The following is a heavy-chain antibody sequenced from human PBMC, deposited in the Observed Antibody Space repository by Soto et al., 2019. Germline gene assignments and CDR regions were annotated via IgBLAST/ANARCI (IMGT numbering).Heavy chain of an antibody. D-gene: IGHD3-16*02. CDR3: ARSAISPSGGLIGPFDL. CDR1: GYTFTAYA. J-gene: IGHJ4*02. V-gene: IGHV1-3*05. Sequence: QVQLVQSGAEEKKPGASVKVSCETSGYTFTAYAIHWVRQAPGQRLEWMGWINAANGNTRYAQKFQTRLTITRDTSASTAYMDLSSLRFEDTAVYYCARSAISPSGGLIGPFDLWGQGNLVAVSS. CDR2: INAANGNT.